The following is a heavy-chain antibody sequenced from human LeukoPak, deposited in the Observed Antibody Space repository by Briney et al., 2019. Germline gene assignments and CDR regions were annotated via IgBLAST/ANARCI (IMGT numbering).Heavy chain of an antibody. CDR3: AREGSMTARPFVSIDY. CDR1: GGSISTYY. Sequence: SETLSLTCTVSGGSISTYYWSWIRQPAGKGLEWIGRIHTSGNTDYNPSLKSRVTMSVDTSKNQFSLKLSSVTAADTAVYYCAREGSMTARPFVSIDYWGQGTLVAISS. CDR2: IHTSGNT. J-gene: IGHJ4*02. V-gene: IGHV4-4*07. D-gene: IGHD6-6*01.